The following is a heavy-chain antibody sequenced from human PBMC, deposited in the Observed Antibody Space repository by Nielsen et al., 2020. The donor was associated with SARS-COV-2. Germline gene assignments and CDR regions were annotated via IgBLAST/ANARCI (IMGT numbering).Heavy chain of an antibody. CDR2: ISAGGGTT. D-gene: IGHD5-12*01. Sequence: GESLKISCAASGFTFSSYAMSWVRQAPGKGLEWVSAISAGGGTTYYAGSVKGRFTISRDNSKNTLYLQMNSLRADDTAVYYCEQKGSGYSRYNFWGQGTLITVSS. V-gene: IGHV3-23*01. CDR3: EQKGSGYSRYNF. CDR1: GFTFSSYA. J-gene: IGHJ4*02.